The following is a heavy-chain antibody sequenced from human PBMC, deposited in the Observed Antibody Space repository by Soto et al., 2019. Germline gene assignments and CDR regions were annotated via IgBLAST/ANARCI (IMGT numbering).Heavy chain of an antibody. V-gene: IGHV4-61*01. D-gene: IGHD2-21*02. CDR1: GGSVTSGNYY. Sequence: SETLSLTCTVSGGSVTSGNYYWSWIRQPPGKGLEWIGHIYYSGSTNYNPSLKSRVTISVDASKNQFSLKLSSVTAADTAIYYCASGPVVTQFVDYWGQGPLVTVYS. CDR3: ASGPVVTQFVDY. J-gene: IGHJ4*02. CDR2: IYYSGST.